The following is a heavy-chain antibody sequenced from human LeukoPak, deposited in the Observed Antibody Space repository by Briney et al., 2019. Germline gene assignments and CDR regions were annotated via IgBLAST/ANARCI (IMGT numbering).Heavy chain of an antibody. D-gene: IGHD3-10*01. CDR3: ARLFDGSGTDNWCDP. V-gene: IGHV3-21*01. Sequence: PGGSLRLSCAASGFTFSSYSMNWVRQAPGKGLEWGSSISSSSSYIYYADSVKGRFTISRDNAKNSLYLQMNSLRAEDTAVYYCARLFDGSGTDNWCDPWGQGSLVTVSS. CDR2: ISSSSSYI. CDR1: GFTFSSYS. J-gene: IGHJ5*02.